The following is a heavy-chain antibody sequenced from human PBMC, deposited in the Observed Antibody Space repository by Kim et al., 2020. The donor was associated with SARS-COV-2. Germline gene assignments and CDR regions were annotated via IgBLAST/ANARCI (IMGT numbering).Heavy chain of an antibody. CDR2: IKQDGSEK. Sequence: LSLTCAASGFTFSSYWMSWVRQAPGKGLEWVANIKQDGSEKYYVDSVKGRFTISRDNAKNSLYLQMNSLRAEDTAVYYCARDQIHYDFAFDIWGQGTMVTVSS. CDR1: GFTFSSYW. D-gene: IGHD3-3*01. V-gene: IGHV3-7*03. J-gene: IGHJ3*02. CDR3: ARDQIHYDFAFDI.